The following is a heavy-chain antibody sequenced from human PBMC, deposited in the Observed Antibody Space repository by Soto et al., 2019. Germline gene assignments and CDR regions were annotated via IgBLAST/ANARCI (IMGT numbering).Heavy chain of an antibody. CDR3: ARGLAAGDY. Sequence: QVQLVQSGAEVKKPGASVKLSCKASGYTFTNYYIHWVRQAPGQGLEWMAIINPNGGSTNYAQKFQGSVTLTRDTSTSTVYMDLSSLNSEDTAVYYCARGLAAGDYWGQGTLVTVSS. V-gene: IGHV1-46*01. J-gene: IGHJ4*02. CDR2: INPNGGST. D-gene: IGHD6-13*01. CDR1: GYTFTNYY.